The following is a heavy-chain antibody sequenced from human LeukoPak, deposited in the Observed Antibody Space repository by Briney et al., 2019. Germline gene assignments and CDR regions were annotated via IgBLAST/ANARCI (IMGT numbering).Heavy chain of an antibody. V-gene: IGHV4-34*01. CDR1: GGSFSGYY. J-gene: IGHJ4*02. CDR3: ARHTSVWGSYRYSYRFDY. CDR2: IYYSGSP. Sequence: PSETLSLTCAVYGGSFSGYYWSRIRQPPGKGLEWIGNIYYSGSPYYNPSLKSRVTISVDTSKNQFSLKLSSVTAADTAVYYCARHTSVWGSYRYSYRFDYWGQGTLVTVSS. D-gene: IGHD3-16*02.